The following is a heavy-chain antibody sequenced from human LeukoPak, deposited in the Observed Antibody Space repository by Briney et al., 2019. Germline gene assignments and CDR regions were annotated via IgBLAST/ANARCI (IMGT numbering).Heavy chain of an antibody. CDR2: IWYDGSNR. CDR3: ARDRSAQFLDY. V-gene: IGHV3-33*08. Sequence: GGALRLSCAASGFSVTTDYMSWARQAPGKGLEWVAVIWYDGSNRYYANSVKGRFTISRDNFKNTLYLEMNSLRADDTAVYYCARDRSAQFLDYWGQGILVTVSS. D-gene: IGHD1-26*01. J-gene: IGHJ4*02. CDR1: GFSVTTDY.